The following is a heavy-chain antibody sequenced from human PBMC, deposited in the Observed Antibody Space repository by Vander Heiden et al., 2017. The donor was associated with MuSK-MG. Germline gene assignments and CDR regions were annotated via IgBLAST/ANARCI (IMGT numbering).Heavy chain of an antibody. Sequence: EVQLVESGGGLVKPGGSLRLSCAASGFTFSSYSMNWVRQAPGKGLEWVSSISSSSSYIYYADSVKGRFTISRDNAKNSLYLQMNSLRAEDTAVYYCARDRQPNYYYYMDVWGQGTTVTVSS. CDR2: ISSSSSYI. CDR3: ARDRQPNYYYYMDV. J-gene: IGHJ6*03. CDR1: GFTFSSYS. V-gene: IGHV3-21*03. D-gene: IGHD5-18*01.